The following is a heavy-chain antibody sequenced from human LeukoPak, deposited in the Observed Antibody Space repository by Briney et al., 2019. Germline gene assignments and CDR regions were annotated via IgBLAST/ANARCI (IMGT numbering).Heavy chain of an antibody. D-gene: IGHD1-1*01. CDR3: ARAGSEAWAFDI. J-gene: IGHJ3*02. CDR2: ISSSSSYI. CDR1: GFTFSSSS. V-gene: IGHV3-21*01. Sequence: GGSLRLSCAASGFTFSSSSMNWVRQAPGKGLEWVSSISSSSSYIYYADSVKGRFTISRDNAKNSLYLQMNSLRAEDTAVYYCARAGSEAWAFDIWGQGTMVTVSS.